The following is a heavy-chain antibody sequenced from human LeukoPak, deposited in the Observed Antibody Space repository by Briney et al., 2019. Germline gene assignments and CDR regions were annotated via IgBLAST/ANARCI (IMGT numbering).Heavy chain of an antibody. D-gene: IGHD2-21*01. Sequence: ASVKVSCKASGYIFTSYGISWVRQAPGQGLEWMGWISAYNGNTNYAQKLQGRVTMTTDTSTSTAYMELSSLRSEDTAVYYCARTRGGDPYYYYYYGMDVWGQGTTVTVSS. J-gene: IGHJ6*02. CDR3: ARTRGGDPYYYYYYGMDV. CDR2: ISAYNGNT. CDR1: GYIFTSYG. V-gene: IGHV1-18*01.